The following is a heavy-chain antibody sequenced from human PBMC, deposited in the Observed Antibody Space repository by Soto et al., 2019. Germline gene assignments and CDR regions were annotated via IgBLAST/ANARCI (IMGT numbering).Heavy chain of an antibody. Sequence: EVQLLESGGGLVQPGGYLRLSCAASGFTFSSYAMSWVRQAPGKGLEWVSAISGSGGSKYYADSVKGQFTISRDNSKNTLYLPMNSQRAEDTALYYCAKWLHSGSWYFWSDSFDIGGQGTMATVSS. V-gene: IGHV3-23*01. CDR2: ISGSGGSK. CDR1: GFTFSSYA. CDR3: AKWLHSGSWYFWSDSFDI. D-gene: IGHD6-13*01. J-gene: IGHJ3*02.